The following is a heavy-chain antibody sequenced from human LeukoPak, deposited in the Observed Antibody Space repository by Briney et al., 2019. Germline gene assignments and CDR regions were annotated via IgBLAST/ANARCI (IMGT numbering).Heavy chain of an antibody. CDR3: ATVRTYYYGSGSYPDY. D-gene: IGHD3-10*01. CDR2: MNPDIGNT. J-gene: IGHJ4*02. V-gene: IGHV1-8*01. CDR1: GYTFSSYN. Sequence: ASVKVSCKASGYTFSSYNINWVRQATGQGLEWMGWMNPDIGNTAYARKFQGRVTMTRNTSISTAYMELSSLRSEDTGVYYCATVRTYYYGSGSYPDYWGQGTLVTVSS.